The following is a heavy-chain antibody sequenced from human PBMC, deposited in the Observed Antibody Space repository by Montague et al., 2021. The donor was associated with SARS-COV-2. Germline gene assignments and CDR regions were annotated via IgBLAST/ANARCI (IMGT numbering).Heavy chain of an antibody. Sequence: SETLSLTCTVSGASVRTYYWSWIRQSAGKKLEWMGRLYTSGSTYYNPSFKSQVTMSLDTLKNLFSLNLSSMTAADTAVYYCARDGADYSFAYYHEMDVWGQGIAVTVSS. V-gene: IGHV4-4*07. CDR1: GASVRTYY. CDR3: ARDGADYSFAYYHEMDV. J-gene: IGHJ6*02. D-gene: IGHD5-12*01. CDR2: LYTSGST.